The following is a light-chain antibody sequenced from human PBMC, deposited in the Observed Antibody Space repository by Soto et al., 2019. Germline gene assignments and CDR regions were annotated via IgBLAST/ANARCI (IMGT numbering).Light chain of an antibody. CDR1: QSVSSSY. V-gene: IGKV3-20*01. J-gene: IGKJ1*01. CDR2: GAS. CDR3: QQYGNSPPWT. Sequence: EIVLTQFPGTLSSSPGERVTLSCRASQSVSSSYVAWYQQKPGQAPSLLIYGASSRVTGIPDRFRGSGSGTDFTLTIARVQPEDFAVYYCQQYGNSPPWTFGQGTKVEIK.